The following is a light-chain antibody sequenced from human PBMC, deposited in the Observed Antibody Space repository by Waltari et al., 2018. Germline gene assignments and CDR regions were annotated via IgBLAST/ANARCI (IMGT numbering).Light chain of an antibody. CDR1: RSDVGSYKL. CDR3: CSYAGSSTSYL. CDR2: EGS. V-gene: IGLV2-23*01. J-gene: IGLJ1*01. Sequence: QSALTQPAPGSGAPGQSITISCPGTRSDVGSYKLVPWYQQHPGKAPKLMIYEGSKRPSGVSNRFSGSKSGNTASLTISGLQAEDEADYYCCSYAGSSTSYLFGTGTKVTVL.